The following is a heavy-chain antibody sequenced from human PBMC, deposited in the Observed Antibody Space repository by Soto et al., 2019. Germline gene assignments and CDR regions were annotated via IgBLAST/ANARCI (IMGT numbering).Heavy chain of an antibody. Sequence: EVLLVESGGGLVKPGESLRLSCAASGFTFTTYTMTWVRQAPGKGLEWVSVISSRSGSSKYYADSVKGRFTISRDNAKNSLYLQMNSLSAYDTATYYCARKGVSNLDYWGQGTLVTVSS. D-gene: IGHD2-8*01. CDR2: ISSRSGSSK. CDR1: GFTFTTYT. V-gene: IGHV3-21*04. J-gene: IGHJ4*02. CDR3: ARKGVSNLDY.